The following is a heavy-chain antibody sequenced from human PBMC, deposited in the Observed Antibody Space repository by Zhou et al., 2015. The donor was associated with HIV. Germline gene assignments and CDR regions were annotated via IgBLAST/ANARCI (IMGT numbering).Heavy chain of an antibody. Sequence: QVQLVQSGPEVKKPGASVEVSCKASGYTFVAHTIHWVRQVPGQGLEWMGWISPYNGNANYAQKFRARVIMSTDTPTTTAYMSLRGLDSDDTAMYYCVRETLEGNRWGPRRERGNWHFDLWGRGTLITVSS. V-gene: IGHV1-18*04. J-gene: IGHJ2*01. CDR1: GYTFVAHT. CDR3: VRETLEGNRWGPRRERGNWHFDL. CDR2: ISPYNGNA. D-gene: IGHD3-16*01.